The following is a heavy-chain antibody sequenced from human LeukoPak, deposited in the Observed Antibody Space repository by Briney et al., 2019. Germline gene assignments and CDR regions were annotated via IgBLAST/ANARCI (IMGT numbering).Heavy chain of an antibody. V-gene: IGHV3-21*01. CDR2: ISSSSSYI. CDR3: ARGDSSGYYPYYFDY. D-gene: IGHD3-22*01. Sequence: GGSLRLSCAASGFAFSSYSMNWVRQAPGKGLEWVSSISSSSSYIYYADSVKGRFTISRDNAKISLYLQMNSLRAEDTAVYYCARGDSSGYYPYYFDYWGQGTLVTVSS. J-gene: IGHJ4*02. CDR1: GFAFSSYS.